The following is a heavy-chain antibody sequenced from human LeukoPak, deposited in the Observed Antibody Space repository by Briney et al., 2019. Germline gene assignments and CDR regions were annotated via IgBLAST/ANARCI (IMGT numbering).Heavy chain of an antibody. CDR1: GVSLSTSGVG. V-gene: IGHV2-5*01. J-gene: IGHJ5*02. Sequence: ESGPTLVETTQTPTLTCPFSGVSLSTSGVGVGWVPQPPRKALGGLGLIYWNDDKRYSPSLKSRLTITKDTSKNQVVLTMTNMDPVDTAAYYCAHSTPIFGVRVWFDPWGQGTLVTVSS. CDR2: IYWNDDK. D-gene: IGHD3-3*01. CDR3: AHSTPIFGVRVWFDP.